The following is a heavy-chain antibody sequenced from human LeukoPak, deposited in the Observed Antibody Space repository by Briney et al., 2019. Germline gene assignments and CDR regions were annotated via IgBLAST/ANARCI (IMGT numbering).Heavy chain of an antibody. Sequence: PGGSLRLSCAASGFTFSSYAMSWVRQAPGKGLEWVSAISGSGGSTYYADSVKGRFTISRDNSKNTLYLQMNSLGAEDTAVYYCAKDDYYDSSGYYWRYYFDYWGQGTLVTVSS. V-gene: IGHV3-23*01. J-gene: IGHJ4*02. CDR1: GFTFSSYA. CDR3: AKDDYYDSSGYYWRYYFDY. CDR2: ISGSGGST. D-gene: IGHD3-22*01.